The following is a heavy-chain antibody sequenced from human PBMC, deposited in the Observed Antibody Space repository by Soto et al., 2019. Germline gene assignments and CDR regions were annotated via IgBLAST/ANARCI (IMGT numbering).Heavy chain of an antibody. V-gene: IGHV3-74*01. J-gene: IGHJ6*02. CDR3: ARDQGGAIWFGELSYYYYGMDV. CDR2: INSDGSST. Sequence: GGSLRLSCAASGFTFSSYWMHWVRQAPGKGLVWVSRINSDGSSTSYADSVKGRFTISRDNAKNTLYLQMNSLRAEDTAVYYCARDQGGAIWFGELSYYYYGMDVWGQGTTVTVSS. CDR1: GFTFSSYW. D-gene: IGHD3-10*01.